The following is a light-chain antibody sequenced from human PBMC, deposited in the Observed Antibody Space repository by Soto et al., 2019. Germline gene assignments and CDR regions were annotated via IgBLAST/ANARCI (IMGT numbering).Light chain of an antibody. V-gene: IGKV1-39*01. CDR2: AAS. Sequence: DIQMTQSPSSLSASVGDTVTIDCRTSQGINIYLNWYRQEPGRAPELLIYAASNLHTGVPSRFSGVGSGTEFTLTIDNVQPEDFATYYCQQTYTNFFAFGPGT. CDR1: QGINIY. CDR3: QQTYTNFFA. J-gene: IGKJ3*01.